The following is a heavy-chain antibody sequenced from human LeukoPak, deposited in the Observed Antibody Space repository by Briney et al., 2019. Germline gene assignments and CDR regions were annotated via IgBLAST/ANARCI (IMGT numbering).Heavy chain of an antibody. D-gene: IGHD1-14*01. V-gene: IGHV3-33*01. CDR1: GFTLSSHG. CDR3: ARKTGDC. Sequence: GGSLRLSCAASGFTLSSHGMHWVRQAPGRGLEWVAVIWYDGSTKYYAGSVKGRFTISRDNAKNSLYLQMNSLRVEDTAVYYCARKTGDCWGQGTLVIVSS. J-gene: IGHJ4*02. CDR2: IWYDGSTK.